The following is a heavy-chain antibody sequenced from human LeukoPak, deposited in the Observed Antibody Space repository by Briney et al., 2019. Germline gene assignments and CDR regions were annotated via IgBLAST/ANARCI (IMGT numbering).Heavy chain of an antibody. CDR1: GFTFSSYA. D-gene: IGHD1-1*01. Sequence: PGRSLRLSCAASGFTFSSYAMYWVRQAPGKGLEWVAVISYDGSNKYYADSVKGRFTISRDNSKNTLYLQMNSLRAEDTAVYYCARGASTGTTYFDYWGQGTLVTVSS. V-gene: IGHV3-30-3*01. J-gene: IGHJ4*02. CDR3: ARGASTGTTYFDY. CDR2: ISYDGSNK.